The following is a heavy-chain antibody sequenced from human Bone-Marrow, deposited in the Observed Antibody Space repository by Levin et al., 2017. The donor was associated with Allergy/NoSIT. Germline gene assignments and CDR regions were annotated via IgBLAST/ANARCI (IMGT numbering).Heavy chain of an antibody. J-gene: IGHJ4*02. Sequence: PGGSLRLSCAASGFTFSSYEMNWVRQAPGKGLEWVSYISSSGSTIYYADSVKGRFTISRDNAKNSLYLQMNSLRAEDTAVYYCARERYLQQLGDYWGQGTLVTVSS. CDR1: GFTFSSYE. V-gene: IGHV3-48*03. CDR2: ISSSGSTI. CDR3: ARERYLQQLGDY. D-gene: IGHD6-13*01.